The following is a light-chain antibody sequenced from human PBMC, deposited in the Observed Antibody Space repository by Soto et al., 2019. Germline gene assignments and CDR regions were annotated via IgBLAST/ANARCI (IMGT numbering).Light chain of an antibody. J-gene: IGKJ3*01. V-gene: IGKV3-20*01. CDR1: RNVTDNF. CDR2: GAS. CDR3: QQYGTSPFT. Sequence: ENVLTQSPGTLSVSPGERVTLSCRAGRNVTDNFLAWYQQRPGQAPRLLIHGASTRAADIPDRFSGGGSGTDFTLSVNGLQPEDFVIYYCQQYGTSPFTFGPGTKVHVK.